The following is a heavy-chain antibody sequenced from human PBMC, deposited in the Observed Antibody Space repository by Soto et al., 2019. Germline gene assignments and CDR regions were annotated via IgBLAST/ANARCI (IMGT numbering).Heavy chain of an antibody. CDR2: INHSGST. CDR3: ARGPLKLRRDGYNYIDY. CDR1: GGSFSGYY. D-gene: IGHD5-12*01. J-gene: IGHJ4*02. V-gene: IGHV4-34*01. Sequence: SETLSLTCAVYGGSFSGYYWSWIRQPPGKGLEWIGEINHSGSTNYNPSLKSRVTISVDTSKNQFSLKLSSVTAADTAVYYCARGPLKLRRDGYNYIDYWGQGTLVTVS.